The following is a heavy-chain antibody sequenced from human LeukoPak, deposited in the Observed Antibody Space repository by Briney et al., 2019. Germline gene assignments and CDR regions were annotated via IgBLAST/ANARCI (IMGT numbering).Heavy chain of an antibody. CDR3: ARLPTRRARAPDWFDP. J-gene: IGHJ5*02. D-gene: IGHD5-12*01. CDR2: IYPGDSDT. CDR1: GYSFTSYW. Sequence: PGESLKISCKGSGYSFTSYWIGWVRQMPGKGLEWMGIIYPGDSDTRYSPSFQGQVTISADKSISTAYLQWSSLTASDTAMYYCARLPTRRARAPDWFDPWGQGTLVTVSS. V-gene: IGHV5-51*01.